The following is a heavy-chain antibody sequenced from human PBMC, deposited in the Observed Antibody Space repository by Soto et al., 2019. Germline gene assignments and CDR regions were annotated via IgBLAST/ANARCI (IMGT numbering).Heavy chain of an antibody. Sequence: ASVKVSCKASGCTFSSYTISWVRQAPGQGLEWMGRIIPILGIANYAQKFQGRVTITADKSTSTAYMELSSLRSEDTAVYYCARAYGDYRFFDYWGQGTLVTVSS. V-gene: IGHV1-69*02. J-gene: IGHJ4*02. CDR2: IIPILGIA. CDR1: GCTFSSYT. CDR3: ARAYGDYRFFDY. D-gene: IGHD4-17*01.